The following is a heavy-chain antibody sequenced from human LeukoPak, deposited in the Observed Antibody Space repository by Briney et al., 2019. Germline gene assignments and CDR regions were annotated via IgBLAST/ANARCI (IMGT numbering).Heavy chain of an antibody. D-gene: IGHD3-22*01. CDR2: IYYSGST. J-gene: IGHJ4*02. V-gene: IGHV4-61*01. Sequence: SETLSLTCTASGGSVSSGSYYWSWIRQPPGKGLEWIGYIYYSGSTNYNPSLKSRVTISVDTSKNQFSLKLSSVTAADTAVYYCARVFSSGYYGNWGQGTLVTVSS. CDR1: GGSVSSGSYY. CDR3: ARVFSSGYYGN.